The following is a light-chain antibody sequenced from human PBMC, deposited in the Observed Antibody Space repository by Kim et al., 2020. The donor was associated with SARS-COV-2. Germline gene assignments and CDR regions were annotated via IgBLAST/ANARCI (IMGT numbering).Light chain of an antibody. J-gene: IGKJ2*01. Sequence: ERATFSCRSCTTLLLSKGYHYLVWCLQKRGRPPQLLIFLGSIRASGVPDRCSGGGSGPDFTLKLSVVEVEYVGVYDCKQVLQTSYTLARGTRLGI. CDR3: KQVLQTSYT. CDR2: LGS. CDR1: TTLLLSKGYHY. V-gene: IGKV2-28*01.